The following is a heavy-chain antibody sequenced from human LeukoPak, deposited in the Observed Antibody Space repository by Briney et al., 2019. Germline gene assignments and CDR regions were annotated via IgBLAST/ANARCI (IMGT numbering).Heavy chain of an antibody. J-gene: IGHJ4*02. V-gene: IGHV3-23*01. CDR1: GFTFSSYA. CDR2: ISGSGGST. CDR3: AKDKPSDYFAYYFDY. Sequence: PGGSLRLSCAASGFTFSSYAMSWVRQAPGKGLEWVSAISGSGGSTYYADSVKGRFTISRDNSKNTLYLQMNSLRAEETAVYYCAKDKPSDYFAYYFDYWGQGTLVTVSS. D-gene: IGHD3-22*01.